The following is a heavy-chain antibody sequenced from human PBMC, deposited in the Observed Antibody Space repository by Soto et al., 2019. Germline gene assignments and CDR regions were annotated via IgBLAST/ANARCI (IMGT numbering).Heavy chain of an antibody. Sequence: GGSLRLSCTASGFTFGDYAMSWVRPAPGKGLEWVGFIRSKAYGGTTEYAASVKGRFTISRDDSKSIAYLQMNSLKTEDTAVYYCTRAPRDYYDISGYYTLFDYWGQGTLVTVSS. J-gene: IGHJ4*02. CDR1: GFTFGDYA. V-gene: IGHV3-49*04. CDR2: IRSKAYGGTT. D-gene: IGHD3-22*01. CDR3: TRAPRDYYDISGYYTLFDY.